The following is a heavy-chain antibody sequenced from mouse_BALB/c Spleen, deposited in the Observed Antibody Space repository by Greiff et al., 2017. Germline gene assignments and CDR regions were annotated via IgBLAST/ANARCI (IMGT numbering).Heavy chain of an antibody. Sequence: QFQLQQPGAELVKPGASVKLSCKASGYTFTSYWMHWVKQRPGQGLEWIGEINPSNGRTNYNEKFKSKATLTVDKSSSTAYMQLSSLTSGDSAVYYCARWDYDDYWGQGTTLTVSS. V-gene: IGHV1S81*02. D-gene: IGHD2-4*01. CDR1: GYTFTSYW. CDR2: INPSNGRT. J-gene: IGHJ2*01. CDR3: ARWDYDDY.